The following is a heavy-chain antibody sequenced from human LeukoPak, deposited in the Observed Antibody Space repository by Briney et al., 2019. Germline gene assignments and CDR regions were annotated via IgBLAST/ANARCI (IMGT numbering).Heavy chain of an antibody. Sequence: PGGSLRLSCAASGFTFSSYGMHWVRQAPGKGQEWVAVIWYDGSNKSYADSVKGRFTISRDNSKNTLYLQMNSLRAKDTAVYYCASDFALHTPAGAFHIWGQKTMVPVSS. CDR1: GFTFSSYG. CDR2: IWYDGSNK. D-gene: IGHD2-15*01. V-gene: IGHV3-33*01. J-gene: IGHJ3*02. CDR3: ASDFALHTPAGAFHI.